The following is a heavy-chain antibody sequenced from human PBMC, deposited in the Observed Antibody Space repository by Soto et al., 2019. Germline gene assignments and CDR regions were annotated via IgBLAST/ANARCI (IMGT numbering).Heavy chain of an antibody. CDR1: GGSFSGYY. J-gene: IGHJ4*02. Sequence: PSETLSLTCAVYGGSFSGYYWSWIRQPPGKGLEWIGEINHSGSTNYNPSLKSRVTISVDTSKNQFSLKLSSVTAADTAGYYCARGPPYSYYYEDYFDYWGQGTLVTVSS. D-gene: IGHD3-22*01. V-gene: IGHV4-34*01. CDR3: ARGPPYSYYYEDYFDY. CDR2: INHSGST.